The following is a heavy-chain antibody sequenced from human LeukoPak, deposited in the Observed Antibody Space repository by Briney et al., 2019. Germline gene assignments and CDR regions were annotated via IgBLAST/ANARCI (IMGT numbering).Heavy chain of an antibody. CDR1: GGSVSSGSYY. D-gene: IGHD7-27*01. V-gene: IGHV4-61*01. J-gene: IGHJ2*01. CDR3: ARVLLGYWYFDL. Sequence: SETLSLTCTVSGGSVSSGSYYWSWIRQPPGKGLEWIGYISYGGSTSYNPSLKSRVTISVDTSKNQFSLKLTSVTAADMALYYCARVLLGYWYFDLWGRGTLVTVSS. CDR2: ISYGGST.